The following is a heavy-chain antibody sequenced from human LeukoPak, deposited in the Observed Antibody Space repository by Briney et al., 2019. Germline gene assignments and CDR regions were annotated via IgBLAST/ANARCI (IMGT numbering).Heavy chain of an antibody. J-gene: IGHJ6*03. Sequence: PSQTLSLTCTVSGGSISSGSYYWSWIRQPAGKGLEWIGRIYTSGSTNYNPSLKSRVTISVDTSKNQFSLRLSSVTAADTAVYYCTRGSIAYYYMDVWGKGTTVTISS. D-gene: IGHD3-22*01. CDR1: GGSISSGSYY. CDR3: TRGSIAYYYMDV. CDR2: IYTSGST. V-gene: IGHV4-61*02.